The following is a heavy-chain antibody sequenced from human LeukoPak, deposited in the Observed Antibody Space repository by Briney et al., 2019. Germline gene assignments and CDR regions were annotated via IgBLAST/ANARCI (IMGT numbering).Heavy chain of an antibody. V-gene: IGHV1-8*01. CDR1: GYTFTSYD. CDR3: ARVTTMVRGVIPMLGY. D-gene: IGHD3-10*01. Sequence: GASVKVSCKASGYTFTSYDINWVRQATGQGLEWMGWMNPNSGNTGYAQKFQGRVTMTRNTSISTAYMELSSLRSEDTAVYYCARVTTMVRGVIPMLGYWGQGTLVTVS. CDR2: MNPNSGNT. J-gene: IGHJ4*02.